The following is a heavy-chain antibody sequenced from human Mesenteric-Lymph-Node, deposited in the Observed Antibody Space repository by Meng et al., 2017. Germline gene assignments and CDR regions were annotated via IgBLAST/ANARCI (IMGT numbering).Heavy chain of an antibody. J-gene: IGHJ4*02. CDR1: GFTFNTYG. Sequence: QGRQVESGGRVDQPGSVLILCCAASGFTFNTYGMHWVRQAPGKGLEWVAVISYDGSNKYYADSVKGRFTISRDNSKNTLYLQMNSLGAEDTAVYYCARVRGDDWGQGTLVTVSS. CDR3: ARVRGDD. D-gene: IGHD3-10*01. CDR2: ISYDGSNK. V-gene: IGHV3-30*19.